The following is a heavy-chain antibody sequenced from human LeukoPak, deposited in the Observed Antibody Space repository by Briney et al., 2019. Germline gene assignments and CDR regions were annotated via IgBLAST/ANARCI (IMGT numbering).Heavy chain of an antibody. V-gene: IGHV1-18*01. CDR2: ISAYNGNT. J-gene: IGHJ4*02. CDR3: ARDVGRSYDLDY. Sequence: GASVKVSCKASGYTFTSYGISWVRQAPGQGLEFMGWISAYNGNTDYAQSLQGRATMTIDTSTSTVYMELRSLRSDDTAVYYCARDVGRSYDLDYWGQGTLVTVSS. CDR1: GYTFTSYG. D-gene: IGHD3-16*01.